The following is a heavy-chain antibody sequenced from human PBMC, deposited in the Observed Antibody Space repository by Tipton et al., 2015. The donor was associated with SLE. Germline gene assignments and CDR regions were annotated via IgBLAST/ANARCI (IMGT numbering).Heavy chain of an antibody. CDR3: AREGGSYTAFDY. D-gene: IGHD1-26*01. J-gene: IGHJ4*02. V-gene: IGHV4-59*01. Sequence: TLSLTCSVSGGSISNNYWMWIRQPPGKGLEWIGYISYGGGTNYNPSLKSRVTISVDTSKNQFSLKLSSVTAADTAVYYCAREGGSYTAFDYWGQGTLVTVSS. CDR2: ISYGGGT. CDR1: GGSISNNY.